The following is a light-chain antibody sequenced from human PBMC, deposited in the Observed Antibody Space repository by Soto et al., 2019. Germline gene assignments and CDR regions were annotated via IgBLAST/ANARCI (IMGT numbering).Light chain of an antibody. CDR1: QSVNTN. Sequence: EIVVTQSPATLSVSPGERATLSCRASQSVNTNFAWYQQKPGQAPRLLIYGASTRATGIPARFSGSGSVTEFTLTINSLQSEDSAVYYCQQHNQWPITFGQGTRLEIK. V-gene: IGKV3D-15*01. J-gene: IGKJ5*01. CDR3: QQHNQWPIT. CDR2: GAS.